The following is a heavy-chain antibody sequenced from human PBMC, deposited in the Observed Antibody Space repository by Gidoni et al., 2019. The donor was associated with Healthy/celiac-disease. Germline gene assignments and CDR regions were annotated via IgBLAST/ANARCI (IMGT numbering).Heavy chain of an antibody. CDR1: GFTFSSYS. V-gene: IGHV3-21*01. D-gene: IGHD6-19*01. Sequence: EVQLVESGGGLVKPGGSLRLSCAASGFTFSSYSMNWVRQAPGKGLEWVSSISSSSSYIYYADSVKGRFTISRDNAKNSLYLQMNSLRAEDTAVYYCARDPPSSAGYSSGWYVDSYYFDYWGQGTLVTVSS. CDR2: ISSSSSYI. J-gene: IGHJ4*02. CDR3: ARDPPSSAGYSSGWYVDSYYFDY.